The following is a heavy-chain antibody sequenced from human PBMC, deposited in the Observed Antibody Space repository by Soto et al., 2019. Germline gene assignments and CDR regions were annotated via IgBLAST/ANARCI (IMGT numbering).Heavy chain of an antibody. V-gene: IGHV4-34*01. D-gene: IGHD3-3*01. J-gene: IGHJ4*02. CDR3: ARCGGFGVVILDY. Sequence: QVQLRRWGAGLLQPSETLSLTCAVYGGSFSGYSWSWIRQPPGEGLEWIGEINHRGSTNYNPSLKSRVTISVDTSKNQFSLKLSSVTAADTAVYYCARCGGFGVVILDYWGQGTLVTVSS. CDR2: INHRGST. CDR1: GGSFSGYS.